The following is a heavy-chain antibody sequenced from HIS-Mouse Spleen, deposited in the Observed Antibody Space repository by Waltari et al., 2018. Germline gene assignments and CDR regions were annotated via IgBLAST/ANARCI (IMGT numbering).Heavy chain of an antibody. D-gene: IGHD6-13*01. J-gene: IGHJ2*01. CDR1: GGSISSSSYY. CDR2: IYYSGST. V-gene: IGHV4-39*07. Sequence: QLQLQESGPGLVKPSETLSLTCTVSGGSISSSSYYWGWIRQPPGKGLEWIGSIYYSGSTYYVPSLKSRVTISVDRSNNQFSPKLSAVTAADTAVYYCAREIPYSSSWYDWYFDLWCRGTLVTVSS. CDR3: AREIPYSSSWYDWYFDL.